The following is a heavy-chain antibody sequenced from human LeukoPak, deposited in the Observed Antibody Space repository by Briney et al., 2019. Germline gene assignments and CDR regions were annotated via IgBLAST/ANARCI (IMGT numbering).Heavy chain of an antibody. CDR2: IWYDGSNK. Sequence: GGSLRLSCAASGFTFSYYGMHWVRQAPGKGLEWVAVIWYDGSNKYYADSVKGRFTLSRDNSKNALDLQMNSLRAEDTAVYYCAREVMDNLRFDYWGQGTLVTVSS. D-gene: IGHD1-14*01. J-gene: IGHJ4*02. V-gene: IGHV3-33*01. CDR1: GFTFSYYG. CDR3: AREVMDNLRFDY.